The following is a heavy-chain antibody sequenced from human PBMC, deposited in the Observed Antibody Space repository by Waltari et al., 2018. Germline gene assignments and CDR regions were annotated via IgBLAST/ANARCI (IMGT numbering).Heavy chain of an antibody. Sequence: QVQLQQWGAGLLKPSETLSLTCAVYGGSFSGYYWSWIRQPPGKGLEWIGEINHSGSTNYNPSLKSRVTISVDTSKNQFSLKLSSVTAADTAVYYCARVELGYCSSTSGPWVHFQHWGQGTLVTVSS. CDR2: INHSGST. J-gene: IGHJ1*01. CDR3: ARVELGYCSSTSGPWVHFQH. CDR1: GGSFSGYY. D-gene: IGHD2-2*01. V-gene: IGHV4-34*01.